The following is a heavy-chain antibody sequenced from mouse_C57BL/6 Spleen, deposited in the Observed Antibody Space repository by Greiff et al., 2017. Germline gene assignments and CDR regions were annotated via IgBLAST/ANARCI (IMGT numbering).Heavy chain of an antibody. Sequence: DVKLVESGGGLVQPGGSLSLSCAASGFTFTDYYMSWVRQPPGKALEWLGFIRNKANGYTTEYSASVKGRFTISRDNSQSNLYLQMNALRVEDSATYCWARYAYSNFFGCWGQGTTLTVSS. CDR1: GFTFTDYY. CDR2: IRNKANGYTT. D-gene: IGHD2-5*01. J-gene: IGHJ2*01. CDR3: ARYAYSNFFGC. V-gene: IGHV7-3*01.